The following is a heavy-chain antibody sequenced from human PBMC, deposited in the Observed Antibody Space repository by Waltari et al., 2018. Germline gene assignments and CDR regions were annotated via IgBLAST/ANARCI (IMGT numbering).Heavy chain of an antibody. V-gene: IGHV1-69-2*01. CDR3: ATALGDSISASRPFEI. D-gene: IGHD3-3*02. Sequence: EVQLLQSGAELKKPGTAVKISCQLSGYTFTDYYIPWVQQAPGKGLQWMGLIEPEDGQTIYAEAFQGRVTITADTSIDTVYMELSSLTSDDSAVFYCATALGDSISASRPFEIWGQGTVITVSS. CDR2: IEPEDGQT. J-gene: IGHJ3*02. CDR1: GYTFTDYY.